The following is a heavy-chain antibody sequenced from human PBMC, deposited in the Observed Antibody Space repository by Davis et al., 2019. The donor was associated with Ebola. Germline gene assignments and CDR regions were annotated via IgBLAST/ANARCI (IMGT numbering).Heavy chain of an antibody. CDR2: IKSKTDGGTT. CDR3: TTDRRGYDPAGRYYYYYYYMDV. Sequence: PGGSLRLSCAASGFTFSNAWMSWVRQAPGKGLEWVGRIKSKTDGGTTDYAAPVKGRFTISRDDSKNTLYLQMNSLKTEDTAVYYCTTDRRGYDPAGRYYYYYYYMDVWGKGTTVTVSS. J-gene: IGHJ6*03. V-gene: IGHV3-15*01. CDR1: GFTFSNAW. D-gene: IGHD5-12*01.